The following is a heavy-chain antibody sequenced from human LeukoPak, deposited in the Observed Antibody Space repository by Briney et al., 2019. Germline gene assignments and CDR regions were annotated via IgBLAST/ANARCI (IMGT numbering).Heavy chain of an antibody. V-gene: IGHV4-4*02. J-gene: IGHJ6*03. CDR1: GGSISSSNW. CDR3: ARRDYLDHFYYIDV. CDR2: IYHSGST. D-gene: IGHD3-10*01. Sequence: SETLSLTCAVSGGSISSSNWWSWVRQPPGKGLEWIGEIYHSGSTNYNPSLKSRVTISVDKSKNHFSLKLSSVTAADTAVYYCARRDYLDHFYYIDVWDKGNTVTVSS.